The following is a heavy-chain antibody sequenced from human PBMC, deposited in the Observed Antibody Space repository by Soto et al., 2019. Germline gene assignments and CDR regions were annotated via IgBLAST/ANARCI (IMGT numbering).Heavy chain of an antibody. CDR1: GGSISSGDYY. CDR2: IYYSGST. Sequence: SETLSLTCTVSGGSISSGDYYWSWIRQPPGKGLEWIGYIYYSGSTYYNPSLKSRVTISVDTSKNQFSLKLSSVTAADPAVYYCAREPYYYDSSGYHYWGQGTLVTVSS. V-gene: IGHV4-30-4*01. CDR3: AREPYYYDSSGYHY. D-gene: IGHD3-22*01. J-gene: IGHJ4*02.